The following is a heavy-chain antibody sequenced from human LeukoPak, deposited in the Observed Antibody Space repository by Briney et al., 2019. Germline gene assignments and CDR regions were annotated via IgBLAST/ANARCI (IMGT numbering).Heavy chain of an antibody. D-gene: IGHD3-10*01. J-gene: IGHJ4*02. CDR2: ISSSSSTI. CDR3: ARGVVRGVSYFDY. V-gene: IGHV3-48*01. Sequence: PGGSLRLSCAASGFTFSSYSMNWVRQAPGKGLGWVSYISSSSSTIYYADSVKGRFTISRDNAKNSLYLQMNSLRAEDTAVYYCARGVVRGVSYFDYWGQGTLVTVSS. CDR1: GFTFSSYS.